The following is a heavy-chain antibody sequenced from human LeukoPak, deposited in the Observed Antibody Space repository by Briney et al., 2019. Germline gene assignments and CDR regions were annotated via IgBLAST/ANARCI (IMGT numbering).Heavy chain of an antibody. J-gene: IGHJ4*02. V-gene: IGHV4-61*02. Sequence: SETLSLTCTVSGGSISSGSYYWSWIRQPAGKGLEWIGRIYTSGSTNYNPSLKSRVTISVDTSKNQFSLKLSSVTAADTAVYYCARDLGYGDYVFDYWGQGTLVTVSS. CDR1: GGSISSGSYY. D-gene: IGHD4-17*01. CDR2: IYTSGST. CDR3: ARDLGYGDYVFDY.